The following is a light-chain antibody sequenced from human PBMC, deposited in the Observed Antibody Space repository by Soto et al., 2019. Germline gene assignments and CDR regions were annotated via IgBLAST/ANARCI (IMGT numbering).Light chain of an antibody. CDR3: QKYYSPSYT. J-gene: IGKJ2*01. CDR1: QSVLYSSNNKNY. Sequence: DIVMTQSPDSLAVSLGERATINCKSSQSVLYSSNNKNYLAWYQQKPGQPPKLLIYWASTRESGVPDRFSGSGFGKDFPLTISSLQAEEVAFYYCQKYYSPSYTLGQGTKRRSN. V-gene: IGKV4-1*01. CDR2: WAS.